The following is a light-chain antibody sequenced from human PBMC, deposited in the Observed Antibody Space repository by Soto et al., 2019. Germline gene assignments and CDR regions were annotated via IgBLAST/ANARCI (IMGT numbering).Light chain of an antibody. CDR1: QSLRSTY. Sequence: EIVLAQSPGTLSLSPGETATLSCRASQSLRSTYLAWYQQKPGQAPRIIIYDASSRAAGTPDRFSGSGSGTDFTLTINSLEPEDFAVYYCQQYGTSFTFGPGTRVDIK. CDR3: QQYGTSFT. CDR2: DAS. J-gene: IGKJ3*01. V-gene: IGKV3-20*01.